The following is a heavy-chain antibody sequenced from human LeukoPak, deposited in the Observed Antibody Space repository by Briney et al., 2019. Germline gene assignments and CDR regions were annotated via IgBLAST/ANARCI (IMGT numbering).Heavy chain of an antibody. CDR2: IRSKANSYAT. J-gene: IGHJ6*02. CDR3: TTTANSGDYYHYGMDV. Sequence: GGSLRLSCATSGFTFSGSGMHWVRQASGKGLEWVGRIRSKANSYATVYAASVKGRFTMSRDDSKNTAYLHMNSLQTEDTAVYYCTTTANSGDYYHYGMDVWGQGTTVTVSS. CDR1: GFTFSGSG. D-gene: IGHD3-10*01. V-gene: IGHV3-73*01.